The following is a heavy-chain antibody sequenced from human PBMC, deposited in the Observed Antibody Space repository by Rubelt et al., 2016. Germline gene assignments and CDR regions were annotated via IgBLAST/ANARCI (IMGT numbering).Heavy chain of an antibody. D-gene: IGHD5-12*01. Sequence: PGKGLEWMGIIYPGDSDTRYSPSFQGQVTTSADKSISTAYLQWSSLKASDTAMYYCSRLMGYSTIDYWGQGTLVTVSS. CDR2: IYPGDSDT. J-gene: IGHJ4*02. CDR3: SRLMGYSTIDY. V-gene: IGHV5-51*01.